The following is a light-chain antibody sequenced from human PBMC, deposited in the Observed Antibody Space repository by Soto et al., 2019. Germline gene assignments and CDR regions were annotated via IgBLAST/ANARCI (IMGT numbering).Light chain of an antibody. CDR2: DVS. V-gene: IGLV2-14*03. J-gene: IGLJ2*01. CDR3: SSYTSSSTQV. Sequence: QPVLTQPASVSGSPGQSITISCTGTSSDVGAYNYVSWYQHHPGKVPKLLVSDVSDRPSGVSNRFSGSKSGNTASLTISGLQAEDEADYYCSSYTSSSTQVFGGGTRLTVL. CDR1: SSDVGAYNY.